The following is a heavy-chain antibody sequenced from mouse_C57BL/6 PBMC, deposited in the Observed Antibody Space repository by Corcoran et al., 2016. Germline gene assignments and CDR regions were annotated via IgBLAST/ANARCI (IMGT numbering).Heavy chain of an antibody. CDR2: IFPGSGST. CDR1: GYNFTDYY. Sequence: QVQLQQSGPELVKPGASVKISCKASGYNFTDYYINWVKQRPGQGLEWIGWIFPGSGSTYYNEKFKGKATLTVDKSSSTAYMLLSRLTSEYSAVYFCARSYYYGSSPWYFDYWGQGTTLTVSS. CDR3: ARSYYYGSSPWYFDY. J-gene: IGHJ2*01. D-gene: IGHD1-1*01. V-gene: IGHV1-75*01.